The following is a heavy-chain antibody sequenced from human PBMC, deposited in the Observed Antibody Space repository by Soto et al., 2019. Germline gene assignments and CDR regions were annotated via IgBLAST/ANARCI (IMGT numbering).Heavy chain of an antibody. CDR3: ARGEVTTGVF. Sequence: QVQLQQWGAGLLKPSETLSLTCAVYGGSVGGYYWSWVRQPPGKGLEWIGEIKHSGSITYAPSLNSRVTMSVDTSKNQFSLRLNSVTAADTAVYYCARGEVTTGVFWGQGTQVTVSS. V-gene: IGHV4-34*02. D-gene: IGHD4-17*01. CDR1: GGSVGGYY. CDR2: IKHSGSI. J-gene: IGHJ4*02.